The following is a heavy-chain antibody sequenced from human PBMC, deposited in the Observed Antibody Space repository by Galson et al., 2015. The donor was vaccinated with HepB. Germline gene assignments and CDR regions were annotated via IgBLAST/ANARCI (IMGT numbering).Heavy chain of an antibody. V-gene: IGHV3-30*14. CDR3: AYGSGSYFLDN. Sequence: SLRLSCATSGLSFDSYAMHWVRQAPGKGLEWMAVISYDGGTTFHADSVKGRFTISRDHSGKTLYLQMNSLRSDDTAIYYCAYGSGSYFLDNWGQGTLVTVSS. CDR2: ISYDGGTT. J-gene: IGHJ4*02. CDR1: GLSFDSYA. D-gene: IGHD3-10*01.